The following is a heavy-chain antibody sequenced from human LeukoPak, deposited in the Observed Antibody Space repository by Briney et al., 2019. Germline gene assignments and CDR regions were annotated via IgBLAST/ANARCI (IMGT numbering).Heavy chain of an antibody. CDR3: AKGLAGY. V-gene: IGHV3-30*18. J-gene: IGHJ4*02. Sequence: GGSLRLSCAASGFTFSSYGMHWVRQAPGKGLEWVAVISYDGSNKYYADSVKGRFTISRGNSKNTLYLQMNSLRAEDTAVYYCAKGLAGYWGQGTLVTVSS. CDR1: GFTFSSYG. CDR2: ISYDGSNK.